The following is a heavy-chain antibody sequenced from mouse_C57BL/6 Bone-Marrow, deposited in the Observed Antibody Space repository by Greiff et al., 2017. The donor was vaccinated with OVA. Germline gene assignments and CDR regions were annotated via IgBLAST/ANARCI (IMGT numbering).Heavy chain of an antibody. CDR3: ARFSTGTLDY. CDR1: GYTFTSYW. Sequence: QVQLQQPGAELVKPGASVKLSCTASGYTFTSYWMHWVKQRPGPGLEWIGMIHPNSGSTNYTEKFKSKSTMSVDKSSSTAYMQLSSLTSEGSAVDYCARFSTGTLDYWGQGTTLTVSS. D-gene: IGHD4-1*02. J-gene: IGHJ2*01. CDR2: IHPNSGST. V-gene: IGHV1-64*01.